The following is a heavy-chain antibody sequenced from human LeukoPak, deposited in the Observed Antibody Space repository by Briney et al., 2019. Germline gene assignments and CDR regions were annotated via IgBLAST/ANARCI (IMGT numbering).Heavy chain of an antibody. J-gene: IGHJ4*02. V-gene: IGHV3-30-3*01. CDR2: ISYDGSNK. Sequence: GGSLRLSCAASGFTFSSYAMHWVRQAPGKGLEWVAVISYDGSNKYYADSVKGRFTISRDNSKNTLYLQMNSLRAEDTALYYCAKDIGYSYGLRYFDYWGQGTLVTVSS. CDR3: AKDIGYSYGLRYFDY. CDR1: GFTFSSYA. D-gene: IGHD5-18*01.